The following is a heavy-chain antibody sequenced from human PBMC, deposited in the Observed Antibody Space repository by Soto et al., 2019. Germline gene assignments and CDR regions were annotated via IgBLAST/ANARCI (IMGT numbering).Heavy chain of an antibody. V-gene: IGHV6-1*01. J-gene: IGHJ4*02. CDR1: GDSVSRTSVA. CDR3: VRGQFSAFDC. Sequence: QVPLHQSGPGLVKPSQTLSLTCAISGDSVSRTSVAWNWIRQSPSRGLEWLGRTYYRSKWNSDYAVSVRGGITINPDTSKSQFSLQLNSVTPDDTAVYYCVRGQFSAFDCWGQGTLVTVSS. CDR2: TYYRSKWNS.